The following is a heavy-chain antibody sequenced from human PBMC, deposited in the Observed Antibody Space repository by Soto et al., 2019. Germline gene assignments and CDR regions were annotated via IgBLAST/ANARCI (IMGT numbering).Heavy chain of an antibody. Sequence: QVQLVESGGGVVQPGRSLRLSCAASGFTFSSYAMHWVRQAPGKGLEWVAVISYDGSNEYYADSVKGRFTISRDNSKNTLYLQMNSLRAEDTAVYYCARDAYSSSLDYWGQGTLVTVSS. CDR3: ARDAYSSSLDY. CDR2: ISYDGSNE. V-gene: IGHV3-30-3*01. CDR1: GFTFSSYA. D-gene: IGHD6-6*01. J-gene: IGHJ4*02.